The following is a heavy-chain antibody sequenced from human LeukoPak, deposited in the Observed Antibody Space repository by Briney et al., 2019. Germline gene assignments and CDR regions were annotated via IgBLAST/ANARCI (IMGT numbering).Heavy chain of an antibody. D-gene: IGHD3-10*01. V-gene: IGHV4-30-2*01. CDR1: GDSISSGDYS. Sequence: SETLSLTCAVSGDSISSGDYSWSWIRQPSGKGLEWIGYIFHSGSSYYNPSLKSRVTISVDKSKNQFSLRLTSVTAADTAVYYCARELWFVNAPGSWFDPCAREPWSPSPQ. CDR2: IFHSGSS. CDR3: ARELWFVNAPGSWFDP. J-gene: IGHJ5*02.